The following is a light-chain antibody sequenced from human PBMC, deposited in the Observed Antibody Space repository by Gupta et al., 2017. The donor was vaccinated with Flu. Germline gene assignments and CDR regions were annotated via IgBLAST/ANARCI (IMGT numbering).Light chain of an antibody. J-gene: IGLJ1*01. CDR2: DYT. CDR3: QSYDTRLSGYV. V-gene: IGLV1-40*01. CDR1: SSTIGAGQD. Sequence: QSVLTQPPSVSGAPGQRVTFSCTGGSSTIGAGQDVHWYQHLPGTAPKLLIYDYTSRASGVPDRFSGSKSATSATLAITGLQADDEAYYYCQSYDTRLSGYVFGSGTKVTVL.